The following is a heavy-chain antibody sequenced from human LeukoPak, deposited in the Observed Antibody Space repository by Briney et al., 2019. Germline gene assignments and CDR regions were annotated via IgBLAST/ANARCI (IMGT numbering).Heavy chain of an antibody. J-gene: IGHJ6*02. CDR2: ISGSGGST. CDR3: AKDLVLYGYYYGMDV. CDR1: GFTFSSYA. Sequence: GGSLRLSCAASGFTFSSYAMSWVRQAPGKGLEWVSAISGSGGSTYYADSVKGRFTISRDNSKNTLYLQMNSLRAEDTAVYYCAKDLVLYGYYYGMDVWGQGTTVTVSS. D-gene: IGHD3-16*01. V-gene: IGHV3-23*01.